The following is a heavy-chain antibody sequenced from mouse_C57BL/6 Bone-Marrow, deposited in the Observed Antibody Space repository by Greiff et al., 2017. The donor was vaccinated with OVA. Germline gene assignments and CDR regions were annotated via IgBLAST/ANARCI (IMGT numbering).Heavy chain of an antibody. CDR2: ISSGGSYT. J-gene: IGHJ1*03. D-gene: IGHD1-1*01. CDR3: ARHDYYGSSYWYFDV. Sequence: EVNVVESGGDLVKPGGSLKLSCAASGFTFSSYGMSWVRQTPDKRLEWVATISSGGSYTYYPDSVKGRFTISRDNAKNTLYLQMSRLKSEYTAMYYCARHDYYGSSYWYFDVWGTGTTVTVSS. CDR1: GFTFSSYG. V-gene: IGHV5-6*01.